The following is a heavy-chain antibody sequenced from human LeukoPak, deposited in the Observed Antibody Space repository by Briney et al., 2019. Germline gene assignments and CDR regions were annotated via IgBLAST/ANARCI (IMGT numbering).Heavy chain of an antibody. D-gene: IGHD6-6*01. V-gene: IGHV4-34*01. CDR3: ARHSTSSDSYNWFDS. CDR2: INHSGST. CDR1: GGSFSGYY. Sequence: SETLSLTCAVYGGSFSGYYWSWIRQPPGKGLEWIGEINHSGSTNYNPSLKSRVTISVDTSKNQFSLKLSSVTAADTAVYYCARHSTSSDSYNWFDSWGQGTLVTVSS. J-gene: IGHJ5*01.